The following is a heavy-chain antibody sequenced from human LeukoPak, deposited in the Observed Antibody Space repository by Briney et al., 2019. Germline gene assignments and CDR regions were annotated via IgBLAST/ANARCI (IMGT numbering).Heavy chain of an antibody. D-gene: IGHD6-19*01. V-gene: IGHV3-74*01. CDR3: ARSSSGPEDPPSFDY. J-gene: IGHJ4*01. Sequence: GGSQRLSCAASGFTFSSYWMHWVRQAPGKGLVWVSRINSDGSSTSYADSVKGRFTISRDNAKNTLYLQMNSLRAEDTAVYYCARSSSGPEDPPSFDYTGHRALVTVSS. CDR1: GFTFSSYW. CDR2: INSDGSST.